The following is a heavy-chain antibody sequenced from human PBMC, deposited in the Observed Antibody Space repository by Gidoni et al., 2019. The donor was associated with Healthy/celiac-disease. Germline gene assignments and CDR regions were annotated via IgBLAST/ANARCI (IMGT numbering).Heavy chain of an antibody. J-gene: IGHJ4*02. Sequence: QVPLQASGPGLVKPSETLSLTCTVSGYSSSSGSYWGWIRQPPGKGLAGLGSIYHSGSTFYNPSLKSGVTISVDTSKNQFSLKLSSVTAADTAGYYCARRGSGWYRGWGQGTLVTVSS. CDR3: ARRGSGWYRG. V-gene: IGHV4-38-2*02. CDR2: IYHSGST. D-gene: IGHD6-19*01. CDR1: GYSSSSGSY.